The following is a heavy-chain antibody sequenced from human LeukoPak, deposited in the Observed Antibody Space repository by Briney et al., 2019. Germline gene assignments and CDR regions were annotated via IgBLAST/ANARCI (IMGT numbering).Heavy chain of an antibody. CDR1: GFTVSSNC. CDR2: ISGSGGST. CDR3: AKDLYGDYEATYFDY. Sequence: GGSLRLSCAASGFTVSSNCMSWVRQAPGKGLEWVSAISGSGGSTYYADSVKGRFTISRDNSKNTLYLQMNSLRAEDTAVYYCAKDLYGDYEATYFDYWGQGTLVTVSS. J-gene: IGHJ4*02. V-gene: IGHV3-23*01. D-gene: IGHD4-17*01.